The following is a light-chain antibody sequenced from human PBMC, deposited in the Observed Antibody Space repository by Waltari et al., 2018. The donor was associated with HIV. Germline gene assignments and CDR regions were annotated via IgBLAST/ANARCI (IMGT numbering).Light chain of an antibody. CDR3: QHLNSFPPFT. CDR1: QGISGN. V-gene: IGKV1-9*01. Sequence: DIQLTQSPSFLSASVGDRVTITCRASQGISGNLAWYQQKPGQAPTLLIYAASSLPTGVPSRFSGSGSGTEFTLTVRRLQPEDFATYFCQHLNSFPPFTFGPGTTVDVK. CDR2: AAS. J-gene: IGKJ3*01.